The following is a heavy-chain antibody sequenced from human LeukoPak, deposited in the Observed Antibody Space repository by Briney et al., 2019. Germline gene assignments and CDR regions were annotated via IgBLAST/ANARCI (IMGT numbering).Heavy chain of an antibody. CDR3: ARVPNLTIQGSEGYLYIDL. Sequence: GGSLRLSCAASGFTFSSYWMSWVRQAPGKGLEWVANIKQDGSEKYYVDSVKGRFTISRDNAKNSLYLQMKSLRAEDTAVYYCARVPNLTIQGSEGYLYIDLWGRGTPVTVPS. D-gene: IGHD5-24*01. CDR2: IKQDGSEK. J-gene: IGHJ2*01. CDR1: GFTFSSYW. V-gene: IGHV3-7*01.